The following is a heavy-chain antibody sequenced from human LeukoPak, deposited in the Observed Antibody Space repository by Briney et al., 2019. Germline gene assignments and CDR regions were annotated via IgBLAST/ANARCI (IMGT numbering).Heavy chain of an antibody. CDR2: IKQDGSEK. Sequence: PGGSLRLSCAASGFTFSNAWMSWVRQPPGKGLEWVANIKQDGSEKHYADSVKGRFTISRDNVKNSVYLEMDSLRVEDTAVYYCARIGYSSSSWDYWGQGTLVTVSS. V-gene: IGHV3-7*01. J-gene: IGHJ4*02. CDR3: ARIGYSSSSWDY. CDR1: GFTFSNAW. D-gene: IGHD6-6*01.